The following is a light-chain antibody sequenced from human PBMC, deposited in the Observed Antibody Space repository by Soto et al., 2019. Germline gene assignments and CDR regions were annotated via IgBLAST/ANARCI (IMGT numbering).Light chain of an antibody. CDR1: QSLNSN. Sequence: ETVMTQSPDTLSVSPGESATLSCRASQSLNSNLAWYQQKLGQPPRVLIYGASTRATGIPARFSGSGSGTEFTLTVSSLQSEDFAVYFCQEYNTWPWTFGQGTKVEIK. CDR2: GAS. J-gene: IGKJ1*01. CDR3: QEYNTWPWT. V-gene: IGKV3-15*01.